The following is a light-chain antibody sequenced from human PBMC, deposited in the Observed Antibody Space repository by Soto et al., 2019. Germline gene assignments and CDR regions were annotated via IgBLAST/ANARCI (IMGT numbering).Light chain of an antibody. CDR1: QSVSNNY. CDR2: GAS. J-gene: IGKJ5*01. Sequence: LTQDPGTVWLSQGGRGTLSCRGNQSVSNNYLAWYHQKPGQAPRLLIYGASNRATGIPDRFSGSGSGTDFTLTISRLDREYFGVYYWQQYKNWPPITFGQGTRLEIK. CDR3: QQYKNWPPIT. V-gene: IGKV3-20*01.